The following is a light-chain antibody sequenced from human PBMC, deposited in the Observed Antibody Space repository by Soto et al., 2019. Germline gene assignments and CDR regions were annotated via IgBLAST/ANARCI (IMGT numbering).Light chain of an antibody. V-gene: IGKV3D-20*02. CDR2: AAS. Sequence: ENVFTQSPGTLYLSPGERATLSCRASQSLSINYVAWYQQRPGQAPRLIIYAASSRAAGIPDRFSGSGSGTDFTLTISSLEPEDSAIYDCQPRNIWPTVTFGQGTRLEIK. J-gene: IGKJ5*01. CDR3: QPRNIWPTVT. CDR1: QSLSINY.